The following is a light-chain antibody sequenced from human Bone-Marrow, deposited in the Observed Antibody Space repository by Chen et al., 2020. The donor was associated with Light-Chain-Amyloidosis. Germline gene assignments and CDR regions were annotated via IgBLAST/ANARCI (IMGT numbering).Light chain of an antibody. Sequence: EIVLTQAPATLSLSPGERATLSCRASQSVDFYLGWYQHKPGQAPRLLIYDASNRAASIPARFSGGGSGTDFTLTISSLDPEDFAVYYCQHRFSWPPHFGGGTMVEIK. V-gene: IGKV3-11*01. CDR1: QSVDFY. J-gene: IGKJ4*01. CDR2: DAS. CDR3: QHRFSWPPH.